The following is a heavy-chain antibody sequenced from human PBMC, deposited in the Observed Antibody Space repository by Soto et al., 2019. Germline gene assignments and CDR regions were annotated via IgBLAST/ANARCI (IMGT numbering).Heavy chain of an antibody. CDR1: GCSLSSYY. D-gene: IGHD5-18*01. CDR2: MYNSGSA. J-gene: IGHJ4*02. Sequence: SETLSLTCTVSGCSLSSYYWSWIRQPPGKGLEWVGYMYNSGSANYNPSLKSRVTISVDMSQNQFSLKLTSVTAADTAVYYCARHGAIYSNSWYDFGYWGQGTLVTVSS. V-gene: IGHV4-59*08. CDR3: ARHGAIYSNSWYDFGY.